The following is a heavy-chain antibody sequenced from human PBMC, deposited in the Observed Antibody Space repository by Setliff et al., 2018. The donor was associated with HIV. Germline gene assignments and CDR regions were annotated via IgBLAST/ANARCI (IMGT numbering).Heavy chain of an antibody. D-gene: IGHD6-13*01. Sequence: ASETLSLTCAVYDGSLSGHYWTWIRQPPGEGLEWIGEINHSGKTNYNPSLKSRVTISVDTSKNQFSLKVTSVTAADTAVYYCVTSSSWSSRLNFWGQGMLVTVSS. CDR3: VTSSSWSSRLNF. J-gene: IGHJ4*02. CDR1: DGSLSGHY. V-gene: IGHV4-34*01. CDR2: INHSGKT.